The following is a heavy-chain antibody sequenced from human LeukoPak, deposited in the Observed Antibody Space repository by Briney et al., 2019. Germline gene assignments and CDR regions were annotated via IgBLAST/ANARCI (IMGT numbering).Heavy chain of an antibody. Sequence: SETLSLTCAVFGGPFSDYYWSWIRRPPGKGLEWLGEINHSGSANYMPSLKSGVRISVDTSKNQFSLRLSSVTAADTAFYYCARGRFGGHSYYYMDVWGKGTAVTVSS. CDR3: ARGRFGGHSYYYMDV. J-gene: IGHJ6*03. V-gene: IGHV4-34*01. CDR2: INHSGSA. D-gene: IGHD3-3*01. CDR1: GGPFSDYY.